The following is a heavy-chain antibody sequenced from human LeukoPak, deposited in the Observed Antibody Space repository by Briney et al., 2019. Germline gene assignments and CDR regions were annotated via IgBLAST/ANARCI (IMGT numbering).Heavy chain of an antibody. D-gene: IGHD2-2*01. Sequence: AGGSLRLSCAASGFTFSNYGLSWVRQAPGKGLEWVSGITGSGGSTYYADSVKGRFTISRDNAKNSLYLHMNSLRAEDTAVYYCARETFCTSTRCPIGDHFDYWGQGTLVTVSS. V-gene: IGHV3-23*01. CDR1: GFTFSNYG. CDR3: ARETFCTSTRCPIGDHFDY. CDR2: ITGSGGST. J-gene: IGHJ4*02.